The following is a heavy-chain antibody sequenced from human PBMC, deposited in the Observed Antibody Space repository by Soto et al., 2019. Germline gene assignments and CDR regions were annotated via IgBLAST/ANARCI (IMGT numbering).Heavy chain of an antibody. D-gene: IGHD5-12*01. CDR2: INHSGST. CDR3: ARGRDGYNTKKKFDY. CDR1: GGSFSGYY. J-gene: IGHJ4*02. Sequence: PSETLSLTCAVYGGSFSGYYWSWIRQPPGKGLEWIGEINHSGSTNYNPSLKSRVTISVDTSKNQFSLKLSSVTAADTAVYYCARGRDGYNTKKKFDYWGQGTLVTVSS. V-gene: IGHV4-34*01.